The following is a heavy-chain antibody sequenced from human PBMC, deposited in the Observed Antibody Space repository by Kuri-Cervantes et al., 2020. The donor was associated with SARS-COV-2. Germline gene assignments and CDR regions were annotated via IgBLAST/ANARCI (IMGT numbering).Heavy chain of an antibody. CDR2: IYYSGST. Sequence: SETLSLTCTVPGGSISSSSYYWGWIRQPPGKGLEWIGSIYYSGSTYYNPSLKSRVTISVDTSKNQFSLKLSSVTAADTAVYYCARTQLGMNMDVWGKGTTVTVSS. CDR3: ARTQLGMNMDV. J-gene: IGHJ6*03. D-gene: IGHD7-27*01. CDR1: GGSISSSSYY. V-gene: IGHV4-39*01.